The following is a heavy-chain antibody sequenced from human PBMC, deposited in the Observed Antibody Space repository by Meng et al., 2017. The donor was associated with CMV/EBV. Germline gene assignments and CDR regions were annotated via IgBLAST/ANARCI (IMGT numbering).Heavy chain of an antibody. V-gene: IGHV4-4*07. Sequence: QLPLQASGPGPLNPSETRTLSCTYSWGPISTDYWSWIRQPAGKGLEWIGRIYTSGSTNYNPSLKSRVTMSVDTSKNQFSLKLSSVTAADTAVYYCAREMPIAAAGCFDYWGQGTLVTVSS. CDR1: WGPISTDY. D-gene: IGHD6-13*01. J-gene: IGHJ4*02. CDR2: IYTSGST. CDR3: AREMPIAAAGCFDY.